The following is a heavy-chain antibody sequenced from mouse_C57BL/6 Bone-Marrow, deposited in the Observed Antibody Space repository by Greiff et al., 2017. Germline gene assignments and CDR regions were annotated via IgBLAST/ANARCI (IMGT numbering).Heavy chain of an antibody. V-gene: IGHV1-69*01. CDR2: IDPSDSYT. CDR3: ARWGQLDY. CDR1: GYPFTSSW. Sequence: QVQLQQPGAELVMPGASVKLSCKASGYPFTSSWMHWVKQRPGQGLEWIGEIDPSDSYTNYNQKFKGKSTLTVDKSSSTAYMQLSSLTSEDSAVYYCARWGQLDYWGQGTTLTVTS. J-gene: IGHJ2*01.